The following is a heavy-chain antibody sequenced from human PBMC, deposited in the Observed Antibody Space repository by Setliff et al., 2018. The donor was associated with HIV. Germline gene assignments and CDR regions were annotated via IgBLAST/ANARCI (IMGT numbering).Heavy chain of an antibody. D-gene: IGHD3-3*01. V-gene: IGHV4-39*01. CDR3: ARSIVPVASGYYYFEY. Sequence: SETLSLTCTVSGGSISSSSYYWGWIRQPPGNGLEWIGSIYHTGSTYYKPSLKSRVTISVDTSKNQSSLRLSSVAAGDTAVCYCARSIVPVASGYYYFEYWGQGTLVTVSS. CDR2: IYHTGST. CDR1: GGSISSSSYY. J-gene: IGHJ4*02.